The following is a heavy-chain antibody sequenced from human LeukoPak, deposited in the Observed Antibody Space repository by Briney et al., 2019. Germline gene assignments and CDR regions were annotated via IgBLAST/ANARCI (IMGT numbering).Heavy chain of an antibody. V-gene: IGHV5-10-1*01. D-gene: IGHD3-3*01. Sequence: GESLRISFKGSGXSFTSYCISWVRQMPGEDMEWMGRIDPDDSYTNYSPSFQGHVTISADKSSSTAYLQWSSLKASDTAMYYCARLSGKGIDYWGQGTLVTVSS. CDR3: ARLSGKGIDY. CDR2: IDPDDSYT. CDR1: GXSFTSYC. J-gene: IGHJ4*02.